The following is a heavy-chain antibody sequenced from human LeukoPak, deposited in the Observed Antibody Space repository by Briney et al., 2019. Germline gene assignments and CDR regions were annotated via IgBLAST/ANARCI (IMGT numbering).Heavy chain of an antibody. Sequence: PGGSLRLSCAASGFTFTSYSMNWVRQAPGKGLVWVSRMNNDGSIRDYADSVKGRFTISRDNAKNTLYLQMNSLRVEDTAVYYCARDQLEPSRWFDYWGQGTLVTVSS. V-gene: IGHV3-74*01. CDR2: MNNDGSIR. D-gene: IGHD1-1*01. CDR1: GFTFTSYS. J-gene: IGHJ4*02. CDR3: ARDQLEPSRWFDY.